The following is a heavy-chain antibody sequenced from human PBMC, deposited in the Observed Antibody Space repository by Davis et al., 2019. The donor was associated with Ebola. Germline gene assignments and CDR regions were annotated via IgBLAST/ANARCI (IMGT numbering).Heavy chain of an antibody. CDR2: IGTSHDT. V-gene: IGHV3-23*01. J-gene: IGHJ4*02. CDR1: GFIFSNCA. Sequence: GESLKISCAASGFIFSNCAMYWVRQAPGKGLEWVSIIGTSHDTYYADSVKGRFTISRDNSKNTVYMQMHSLRAEDTAMYYCASREVGLHNLYWGEGTLVSVSS. CDR3: ASREVGLHNLY. D-gene: IGHD1-26*01.